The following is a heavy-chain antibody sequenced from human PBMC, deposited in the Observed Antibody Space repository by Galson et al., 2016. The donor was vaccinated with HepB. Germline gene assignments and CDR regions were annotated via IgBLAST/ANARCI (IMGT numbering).Heavy chain of an antibody. CDR1: GASVNSSNW. J-gene: IGHJ5*01. CDR2: IYHTATT. D-gene: IGHD2-2*01. Sequence: TLSLTCAVSGASVNSSNWWTWVRQAPGTGLEWIGEIYHTATTNNNPSLLRRFTMSIDTSSNHFSLNLNSVTAADTAVYYCARASVIPGARMVFDSWGQGILVTVSS. V-gene: IGHV4-4*02. CDR3: ARASVIPGARMVFDS.